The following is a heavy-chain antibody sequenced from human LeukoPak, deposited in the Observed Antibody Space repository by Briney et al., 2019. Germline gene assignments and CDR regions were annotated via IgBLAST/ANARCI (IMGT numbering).Heavy chain of an antibody. Sequence: PSETLSLTCTVSGGSISSYYWSWLGQPPGKGLEWIGYIYYSGSTNYNPSLKSRVTISVDTSKTHFSLKLSSVTAADTAVYYCARADSHYDILTGYYPYYFDYWGQGTLVTVSS. V-gene: IGHV4-59*01. D-gene: IGHD3-9*01. CDR3: ARADSHYDILTGYYPYYFDY. J-gene: IGHJ4*02. CDR1: GGSISSYY. CDR2: IYYSGST.